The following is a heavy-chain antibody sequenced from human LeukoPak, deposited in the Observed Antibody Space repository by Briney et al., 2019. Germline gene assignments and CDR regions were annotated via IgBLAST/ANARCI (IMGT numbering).Heavy chain of an antibody. J-gene: IGHJ4*02. CDR3: AKDPNYYDSSGYYSEFDY. Sequence: VGSLRLSCAASGFTFSSYGMHWVRQAPGKGLEWVAFIRYDGSNKYYADSVKGRFTISRDNSKNTLYLQMNSLRAEDTAVYYCAKDPNYYDSSGYYSEFDYWGQGTLVTVSS. V-gene: IGHV3-30*02. CDR2: IRYDGSNK. D-gene: IGHD3-22*01. CDR1: GFTFSSYG.